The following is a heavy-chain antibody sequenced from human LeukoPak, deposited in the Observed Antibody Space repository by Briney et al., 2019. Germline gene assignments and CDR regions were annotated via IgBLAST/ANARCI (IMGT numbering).Heavy chain of an antibody. CDR3: ARLTADGRLYFVD. CDR1: GFTVNSNY. CDR2: LYNTGNT. Sequence: GGSLRLSCAASGFTVNSNYLSWVRQAPGKGLEWVSTLYNTGNTYYANSVKGRFSISRDNSKSTLFLQMNSLRAEDTAVYYCARLTADGRLYFVDWGPGTLVTVSS. D-gene: IGHD6-13*01. J-gene: IGHJ4*02. V-gene: IGHV3-53*01.